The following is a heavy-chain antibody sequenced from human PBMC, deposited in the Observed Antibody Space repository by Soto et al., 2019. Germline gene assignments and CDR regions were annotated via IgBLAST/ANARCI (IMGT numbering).Heavy chain of an antibody. V-gene: IGHV4-34*01. D-gene: IGHD2-2*01. CDR2: INHGGST. Sequence: QVQLQQWGAGLLKPSETLSLTCAVYGESFSAYYWSWIRQPPEKGLEWIGEINHGGSTNYNPSLKSRVTISLDTSKNQFSLNLTSVTAADTAVYYCARTSNNWFDPWGQGTLVTVSS. J-gene: IGHJ5*02. CDR3: ARTSNNWFDP. CDR1: GESFSAYY.